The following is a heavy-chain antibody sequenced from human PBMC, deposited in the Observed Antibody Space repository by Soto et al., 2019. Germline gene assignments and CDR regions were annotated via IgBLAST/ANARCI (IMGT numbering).Heavy chain of an antibody. CDR3: ARDAAAGLNDY. V-gene: IGHV1-18*01. CDR2: ISAYNGNT. D-gene: IGHD6-13*01. Sequence: QVQLVQSGAEVKKPGASVKVSCKASGYTFTSYGISWVRQAPGQGLEWMGWISAYNGNTKYVQKFQGRVTMTTDTSTSTAYIELRSLRSDDTAVYYCARDAAAGLNDYRGQGTLVTVSS. J-gene: IGHJ4*02. CDR1: GYTFTSYG.